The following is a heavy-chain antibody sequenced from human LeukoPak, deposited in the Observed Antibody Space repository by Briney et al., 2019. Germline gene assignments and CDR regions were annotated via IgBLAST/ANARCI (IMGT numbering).Heavy chain of an antibody. CDR1: GFSFSTYA. V-gene: IGHV3-23*01. J-gene: IGHJ4*02. Sequence: GGSLRLSCAASGFSFSTYAMSWVRQAPGQGLEWVSAISGSGKTYYPDSVKGRFTISRDNSKNTLYLQMNSLRAEDTAVYYCAKDYDSYYYDSSGYFDYWGQGTLVTVSS. CDR3: AKDYDSYYYDSSGYFDY. CDR2: ISGSGKT. D-gene: IGHD3-22*01.